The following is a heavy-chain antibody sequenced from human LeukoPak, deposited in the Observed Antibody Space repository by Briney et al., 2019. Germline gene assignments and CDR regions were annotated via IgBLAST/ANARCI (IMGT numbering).Heavy chain of an antibody. CDR2: VNLQGST. CDR3: AREGGPSRPLDY. V-gene: IGHV4-4*02. CDR1: GGSITSTNY. Sequence: SETLSLTCGVSGGSITSTNYWTWVRQPPGKGLEWIGEVNLQGSTNYNPSLMGRVAISVDMSENHISLQLTSVTAADTAVYYCAREGGPSRPLDYSGQGTLVTVSS. J-gene: IGHJ4*02.